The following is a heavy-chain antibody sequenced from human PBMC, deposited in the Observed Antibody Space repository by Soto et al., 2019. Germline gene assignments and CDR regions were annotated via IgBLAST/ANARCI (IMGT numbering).Heavy chain of an antibody. CDR1: GFTFDDYA. J-gene: IGHJ4*02. Sequence: GGSLRLSCAASGFTFDDYAMHWVRQAPGKGLEWVSGISWNSGSIGYADSVKGRFTISRDNAKNSLYLQMNSLRAEDTALYYCAKDRRHYYGSGSCFDYWGQGPLVTSPQ. CDR3: AKDRRHYYGSGSCFDY. CDR2: ISWNSGSI. D-gene: IGHD3-10*01. V-gene: IGHV3-9*01.